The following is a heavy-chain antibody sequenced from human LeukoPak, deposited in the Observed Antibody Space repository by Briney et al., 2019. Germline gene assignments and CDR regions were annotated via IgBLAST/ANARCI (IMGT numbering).Heavy chain of an antibody. Sequence: PSETLSLTCAVYGGSFSGYYSSGIRQPPGKGLEWIGEINHSGSTNYNPSLKSRVTISVDTSKNQFSLKLSSVTAADTAVYYCARAPPRYYYGSGSRTGRDYWGQGTLVTVSS. V-gene: IGHV4-34*01. CDR2: INHSGST. J-gene: IGHJ4*02. D-gene: IGHD3-10*01. CDR1: GGSFSGYY. CDR3: ARAPPRYYYGSGSRTGRDY.